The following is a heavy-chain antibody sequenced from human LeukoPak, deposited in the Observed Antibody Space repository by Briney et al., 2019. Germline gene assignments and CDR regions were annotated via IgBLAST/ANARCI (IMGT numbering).Heavy chain of an antibody. CDR3: ATETNGRHYDY. V-gene: IGHV3-21*06. Sequence: GGSLRLSCTASGLTFSTSGFNWVRQAPGQGLEWVASIGPTGSDRYHADSIKGRFTISRDNANNFLYLQMNSLRAEDTTVYYCATETNGRHYDYWGQGTLLTVSS. D-gene: IGHD1-14*01. J-gene: IGHJ4*02. CDR2: IGPTGSDR. CDR1: GLTFSTSG.